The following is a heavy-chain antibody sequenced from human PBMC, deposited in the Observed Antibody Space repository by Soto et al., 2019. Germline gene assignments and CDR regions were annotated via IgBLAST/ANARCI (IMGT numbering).Heavy chain of an antibody. CDR1: GYTFTSYA. D-gene: IGHD2-2*01. CDR3: ARAASCYESDAFDI. Sequence: ASVKVSCKASGYTFTSYAMHWVRQAPGQRLEWMGWINAGNGNTKYSQKFQGRVTITRDTSASTAYMELSSLRSEDTAVYYCARAASCYESDAFDIWGQGTMVTVSS. CDR2: INAGNGNT. V-gene: IGHV1-3*01. J-gene: IGHJ3*02.